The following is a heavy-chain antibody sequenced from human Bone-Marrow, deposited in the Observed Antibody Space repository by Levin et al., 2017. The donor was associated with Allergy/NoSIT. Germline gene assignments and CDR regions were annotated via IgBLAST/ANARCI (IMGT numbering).Heavy chain of an antibody. Sequence: SETLSLTCTVSGGSINSYYWTWIRQPPEKRLEWIGYIYYSGSTNYNPSLKTRVTISVDTSNNLFSLNLSSVTAADSAGYYCARAIPSGGNSYYYFYMDVWGKGTTVTVSS. J-gene: IGHJ6*03. CDR3: ARAIPSGGNSYYYFYMDV. CDR1: GGSINSYY. V-gene: IGHV4-59*01. D-gene: IGHD4-23*01. CDR2: IYYSGST.